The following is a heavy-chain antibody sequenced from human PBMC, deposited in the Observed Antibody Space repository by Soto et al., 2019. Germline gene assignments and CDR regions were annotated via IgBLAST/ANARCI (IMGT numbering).Heavy chain of an antibody. Sequence: PSETLSLTCTVSGYSISSADYYWSWIRQPPGKGLEWVGSIDYRGNTYYNPSLKSRLTISLDTSKSQFSLKLSSVAAADTAVYYCASFGVSSKNRFDPWGLGTLVTVSS. V-gene: IGHV4-30-4*01. J-gene: IGHJ5*02. D-gene: IGHD3-10*01. CDR2: IDYRGNT. CDR1: GYSISSADYY. CDR3: ASFGVSSKNRFDP.